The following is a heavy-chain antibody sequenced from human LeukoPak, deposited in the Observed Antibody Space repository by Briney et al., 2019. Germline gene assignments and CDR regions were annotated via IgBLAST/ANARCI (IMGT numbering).Heavy chain of an antibody. V-gene: IGHV3-48*01. CDR2: ISSSSSTI. J-gene: IGHJ3*02. CDR3: ASLRRTSSDAFDI. CDR1: GFTFSSYS. Sequence: GGSLRLSCAASGFTFSSYSMNWVRQAPGKGLEWVSYISSSSSTIYYADSVKGRFTISRDNAKNSRYLEMNSLRAEDTAVYYCASLRRTSSDAFDIWGQGTMVTVSS.